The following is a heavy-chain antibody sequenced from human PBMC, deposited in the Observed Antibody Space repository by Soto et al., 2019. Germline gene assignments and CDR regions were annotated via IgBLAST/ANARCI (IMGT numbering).Heavy chain of an antibody. J-gene: IGHJ4*02. V-gene: IGHV3-30*03. CDR3: AMARGRMARVTYPDY. CDR2: ISYDGSHE. D-gene: IGHD4-4*01. CDR1: GFTFSNYG. Sequence: QVQLVESGGGVVQPGRSLRVSCGGSGFTFSNYGMHWVRQAPGKGLDWVAVISYDGSHEQYADSVKGRFTISRDNSKNTLYLQMNSLSVEDTAVYYCAMARGRMARVTYPDYWGQGTLVTVSS.